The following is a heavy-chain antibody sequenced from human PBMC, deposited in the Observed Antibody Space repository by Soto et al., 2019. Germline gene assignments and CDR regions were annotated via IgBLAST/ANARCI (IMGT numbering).Heavy chain of an antibody. J-gene: IGHJ4*02. V-gene: IGHV1-69*13. CDR1: GGTFSSYA. Sequence: SVKVSCKASGGTFSSYAISWVRQAPGQGLEWMGGIIPIFGTANYAQKFQGRVTITADESTSTAYMELSSLRSEDTAVYYCARDNTAMVFYFDYWGQGTLVTVSS. CDR3: ARDNTAMVFYFDY. D-gene: IGHD5-18*01. CDR2: IIPIFGTA.